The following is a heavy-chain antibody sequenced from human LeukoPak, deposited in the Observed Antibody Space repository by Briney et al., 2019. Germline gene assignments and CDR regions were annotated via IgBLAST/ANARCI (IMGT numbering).Heavy chain of an antibody. D-gene: IGHD3-10*01. Sequence: SETLSLTCAVYGGSFSGYYWSWIRQPPGKGLEWIGEINHSGSINYNPSRKSRVTISVDTSKNQFSLKLSSVTAADTAVYYCARGPRRITMVRNMIWVSGEYCQHWGQGTLVTVSS. V-gene: IGHV4-34*01. CDR1: GGSFSGYY. CDR3: ARGPRRITMVRNMIWVSGEYCQH. J-gene: IGHJ1*01. CDR2: INHSGSI.